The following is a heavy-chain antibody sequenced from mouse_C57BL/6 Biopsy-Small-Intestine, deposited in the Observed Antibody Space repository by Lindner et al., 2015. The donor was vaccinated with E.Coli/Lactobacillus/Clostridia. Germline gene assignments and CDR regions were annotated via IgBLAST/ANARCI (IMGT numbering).Heavy chain of an antibody. CDR3: ASPSITTEY. CDR2: IYPRSGNT. J-gene: IGHJ4*01. Sequence: VQLQESGAELARPGASVKLSCRASGYTFTSYGISWVKQRTGQGLEWIGEIYPRSGNTHYNEKFKGKATLTADKSSSTAYMQLKSLTSEDSAVYYCASPSITTEYWGQGTSVTVSS. V-gene: IGHV1-81*01. CDR1: GYTFTSYG. D-gene: IGHD1-1*01.